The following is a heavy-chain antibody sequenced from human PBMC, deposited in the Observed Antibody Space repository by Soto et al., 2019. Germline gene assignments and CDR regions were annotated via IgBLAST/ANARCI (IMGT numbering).Heavy chain of an antibody. Sequence: ASVKVSCKASGYTFSNFVMNWVRQAPGQRLEWMGWINCGNGKTEYSQRFQGRVTITSETSATTAYMELSSLKSEDTAVYYCAREYYYYSMDVWGKGTTVTVSS. CDR3: AREYYYYSMDV. CDR2: INCGNGKT. V-gene: IGHV1-3*01. J-gene: IGHJ6*04. CDR1: GYTFSNFV.